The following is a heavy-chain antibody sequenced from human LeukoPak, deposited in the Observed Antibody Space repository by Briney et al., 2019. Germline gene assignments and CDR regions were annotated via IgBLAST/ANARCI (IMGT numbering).Heavy chain of an antibody. CDR3: ARDSGYSYGFIV. J-gene: IGHJ4*02. CDR1: GGSISSGGYS. Sequence: PSQTLSLTCAVSGGSISSGGYSWSWIRQPPGKGLEWIGYIYHSGSTYYNPSLKSRVAISADRSKNQFSLKLSSVTAADTAVYYCARDSGYSYGFIVWGQGTLVTVSS. CDR2: IYHSGST. V-gene: IGHV4-30-2*01. D-gene: IGHD5-18*01.